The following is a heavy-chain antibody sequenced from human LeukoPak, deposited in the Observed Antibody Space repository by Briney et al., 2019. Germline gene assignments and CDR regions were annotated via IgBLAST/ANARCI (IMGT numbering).Heavy chain of an antibody. CDR3: AKDEQGALYCGMDV. Sequence: GGSLRLSCATSGFTFSSDAMSWGRQAPGKGLEWVSTISGSGGSTYYADSVKGRFTISRDNSKNTLYLQMNSLRAEDTAVYYCAKDEQGALYCGMDVWGKGTTVTVSS. CDR2: ISGSGGST. CDR1: GFTFSSDA. J-gene: IGHJ6*04. V-gene: IGHV3-23*01. D-gene: IGHD1/OR15-1a*01.